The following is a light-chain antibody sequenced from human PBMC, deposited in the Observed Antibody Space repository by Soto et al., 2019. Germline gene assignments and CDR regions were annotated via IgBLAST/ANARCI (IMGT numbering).Light chain of an antibody. J-gene: IGLJ3*02. CDR1: SSDVGGYNL. CDR2: DVF. V-gene: IGLV2-14*03. CDR3: CSYAGRFIWL. Sequence: QSALTQPASVSGSPGQSITISCTGTSSDVGGYNLVSWYQQYPGEVPKLIIYDVFKRPSGVPDRFSGSKSGNTASLTISGLQGDDEADFYCCSYAGRFIWLFGGGTKLTVL.